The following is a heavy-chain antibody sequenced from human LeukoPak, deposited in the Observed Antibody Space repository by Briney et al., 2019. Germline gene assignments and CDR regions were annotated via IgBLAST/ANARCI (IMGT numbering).Heavy chain of an antibody. D-gene: IGHD6-13*01. CDR1: GFTFSSYS. V-gene: IGHV3-48*04. J-gene: IGHJ4*02. CDR3: VKVDSNSWYLGFDY. Sequence: GGSLRLSCAASGFTFSSYSMNWVRQAPGKGLEWVSYISSSGSTIYYADSVKGRFTISRDNAKSSLSLQMNSLRAEDTAVYYCVKVDSNSWYLGFDYWGQGTLVTVSS. CDR2: ISSSGSTI.